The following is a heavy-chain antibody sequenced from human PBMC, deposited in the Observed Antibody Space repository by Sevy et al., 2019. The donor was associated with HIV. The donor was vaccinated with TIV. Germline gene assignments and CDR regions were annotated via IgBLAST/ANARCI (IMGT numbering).Heavy chain of an antibody. J-gene: IGHJ4*02. Sequence: GGSLRLSCAASGFTFSTYSMTWVRQAPGKGLEWVSAISDTGTSTYYTDSVEGRFTISRDNSKSTVYLHMNSLRAEDTALYYCAKFAGGFPHFDFWGQGTLVTVSS. CDR1: GFTFSTYS. CDR3: AKFAGGFPHFDF. D-gene: IGHD3-16*01. CDR2: ISDTGTST. V-gene: IGHV3-23*01.